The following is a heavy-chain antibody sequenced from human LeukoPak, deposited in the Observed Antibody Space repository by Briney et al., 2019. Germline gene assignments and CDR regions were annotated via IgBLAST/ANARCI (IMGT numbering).Heavy chain of an antibody. Sequence: GGSLRLSCAASGFTVSSNYMSWVRQAPGKGLEWVSVIYSGGSTYYADSVKGRFTISRDNSKNTLYLQMNSLRAEDTAVYYCAKDTVQLYYYDSSGPTSDPWGQGTLVTVSS. V-gene: IGHV3-53*01. D-gene: IGHD3-22*01. J-gene: IGHJ5*02. CDR3: AKDTVQLYYYDSSGPTSDP. CDR1: GFTVSSNY. CDR2: IYSGGST.